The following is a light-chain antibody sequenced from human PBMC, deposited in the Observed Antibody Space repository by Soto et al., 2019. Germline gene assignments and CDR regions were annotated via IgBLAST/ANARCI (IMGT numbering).Light chain of an antibody. V-gene: IGKV2-28*01. J-gene: IGKJ1*01. CDR3: MQALQTPPWT. CDR1: QSLLHSNGYNY. Sequence: DLVMTQSPLSLPVTPGESASISCRSSQSLLHSNGYNYLDWYLQKPGQSPQLLIYLGSNRASGVPDRFSGSGSGTDFTLKISRVEAEDVGVYYCMQALQTPPWTFGQGTKVEIK. CDR2: LGS.